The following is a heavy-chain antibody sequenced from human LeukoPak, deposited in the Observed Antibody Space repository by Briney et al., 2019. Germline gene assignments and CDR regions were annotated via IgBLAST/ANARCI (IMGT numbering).Heavy chain of an antibody. Sequence: PGGFLRLSCAASEFTFDDYTMHWVRQAPGKGLEWVSLISWDGGSTYYADSVKGRFTISRDNSKNSLYLQMNSLRTEDTALYYCAKDQMDNNYFDYWGQGTLVTVSS. V-gene: IGHV3-43*01. CDR3: AKDQMDNNYFDY. CDR2: ISWDGGST. D-gene: IGHD5-24*01. CDR1: EFTFDDYT. J-gene: IGHJ4*02.